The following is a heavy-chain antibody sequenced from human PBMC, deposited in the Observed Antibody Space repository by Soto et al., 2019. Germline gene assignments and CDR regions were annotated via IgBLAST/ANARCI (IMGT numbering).Heavy chain of an antibody. J-gene: IGHJ4*02. CDR3: XTXXXXFDY. Sequence: QVQLVQSGAEVKKPGASVKVSCXXSXXXLTELSMXXXXQAXGKGLEWMGGFDPEDGETIYAQKFQGRVTMTEDTSTDTAYMELSSLRSEXXXXXXXXTXXXXFDYWGQGTLVTVSS. V-gene: IGHV1-24*01. CDR1: XXXLTELS. CDR2: FDPEDGET.